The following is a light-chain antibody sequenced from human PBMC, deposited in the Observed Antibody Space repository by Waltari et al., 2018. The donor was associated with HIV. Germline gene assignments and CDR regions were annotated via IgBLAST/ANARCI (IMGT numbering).Light chain of an antibody. V-gene: IGKV4-1*01. CDR1: QSLLYSSNNKNY. CDR2: WAS. J-gene: IGKJ2*01. Sequence: DIVMTQSPDSLAVSLGERATMNCTSSQSLLYSSNNKNYLAWYQQKPGQPPKLLIYWASTRESGVPDRFSGSGSATDFTLTISSLQAEDVAVYYCQQYSITPVTFGQGTKLEIK. CDR3: QQYSITPVT.